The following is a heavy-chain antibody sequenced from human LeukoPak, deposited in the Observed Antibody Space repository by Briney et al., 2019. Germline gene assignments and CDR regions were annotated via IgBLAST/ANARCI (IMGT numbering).Heavy chain of an antibody. CDR2: IRYDGSKT. CDR1: GFTFSTYG. V-gene: IGHV3-30*02. D-gene: IGHD3-10*01. Sequence: GGSLRLSCAASGFTFSTYGIHWARQAPGKGLEWVAFIRYDGSKTHYADSVKGRFTISRDNSKNTLYLQMNSLRPEDTAVYYCAKDRGSSGSYYTFDYWGQGTLVTVSS. CDR3: AKDRGSSGSYYTFDY. J-gene: IGHJ4*02.